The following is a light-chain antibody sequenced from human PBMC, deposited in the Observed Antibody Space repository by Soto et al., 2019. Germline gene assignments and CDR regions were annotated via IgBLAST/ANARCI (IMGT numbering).Light chain of an antibody. CDR1: QSVNNNY. CDR3: QQHSRSIT. CDR2: GAS. Sequence: VLTQSPGTLSLSPGERATLSCRASQSVNNNYLAWYQQKPGQSPRLLIYGASIRATAIPDRFSGSGSGTDFTLTISRLEPDDSAVYYCQQHSRSITFGGGTKVEIK. V-gene: IGKV3-20*01. J-gene: IGKJ4*01.